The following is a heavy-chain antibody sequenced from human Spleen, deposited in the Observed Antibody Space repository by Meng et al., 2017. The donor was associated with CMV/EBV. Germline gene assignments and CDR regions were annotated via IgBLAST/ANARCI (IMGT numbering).Heavy chain of an antibody. D-gene: IGHD1-26*01. Sequence: ASVKVSCKASGYTFTSYDNNWVRQATGQGLEWMGWMNPNSGNTGYAQKFQGRVTITRNTSISTAYMELSSLRSEDTAVYYCARGPEGWGGSYADYWGQGTLVTVSS. CDR2: MNPNSGNT. CDR3: ARGPEGWGGSYADY. CDR1: GYTFTSYD. V-gene: IGHV1-8*03. J-gene: IGHJ4*02.